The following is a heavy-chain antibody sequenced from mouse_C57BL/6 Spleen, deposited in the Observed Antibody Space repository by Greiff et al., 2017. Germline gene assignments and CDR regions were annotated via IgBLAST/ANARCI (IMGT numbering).Heavy chain of an antibody. D-gene: IGHD2-4*01. CDR2: IDPSDSYT. CDR3: ARDYDYDGGYWYFDV. CDR1: GYTFTSYW. Sequence: QVQLQQPGAELVRPGTSVKLSCKASGYTFTSYWMHWVKQRPGQGLAWIGVIDPSDSYTNYNQKFKGKATLTVDTSSSTAYMQLSSLTSEDSAVYYCARDYDYDGGYWYFDVWGTGTTVTVSS. V-gene: IGHV1-59*01. J-gene: IGHJ1*03.